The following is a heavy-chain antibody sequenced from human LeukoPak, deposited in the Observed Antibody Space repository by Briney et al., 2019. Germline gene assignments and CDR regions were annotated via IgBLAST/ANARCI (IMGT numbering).Heavy chain of an antibody. J-gene: IGHJ3*02. D-gene: IGHD5-18*01. CDR1: GFTFSNYA. CDR2: ITSDGGGT. CDR3: ARRDADMAGSGFDI. Sequence: GGSLRLSCAASGFTFSNYAMHWVRQAPGKGLECVSAITSDGGGTYYANSVKGRFTISRDNSKNTLYLQMGSLRAEDMAVYYCARRDADMAGSGFDIWGQGTMVTVSS. V-gene: IGHV3-64*01.